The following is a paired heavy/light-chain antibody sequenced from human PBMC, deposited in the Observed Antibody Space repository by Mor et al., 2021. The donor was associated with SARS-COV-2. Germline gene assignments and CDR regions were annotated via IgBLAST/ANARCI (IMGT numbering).Heavy chain of an antibody. J-gene: IGHJ6*02. D-gene: IGHD5-12*01. V-gene: IGHV3-23*01. CDR1: GFTFSSYV. CDR2: ISTSGGST. Sequence: EVQLLESGGGSVQPGGSLRLSCAASGFTFSSYVMTWVRQAPGKGLEWVSTISTSGGSTYYGDSVKGRFTISRDNSKNTLYLQMNSLRAEDTAVYYCAKAPPSDSGYGGLDYYYYGMDVWGQGTTVTVSS. CDR3: AKAPPSDSGYGGLDYYYYGMDV.
Light chain of an antibody. CDR3: QQSYNTPWT. J-gene: IGKJ1*01. Sequence: DIQMTQSPSSLSASVGDRVSITCRASQSIRSYLNWYQHKPGRAPNLVIYAASSLQSGVPSRFSGSGSGTDFTLTISSLQPEDFATYYCQQSYNTPWTFGQGTKVDIK. CDR1: QSIRSY. V-gene: IGKV1-39*01. CDR2: AAS.